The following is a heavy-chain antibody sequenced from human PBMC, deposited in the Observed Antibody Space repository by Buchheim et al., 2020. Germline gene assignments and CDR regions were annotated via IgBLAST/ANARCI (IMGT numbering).Heavy chain of an antibody. V-gene: IGHV3-30-3*01. J-gene: IGHJ4*02. D-gene: IGHD3-16*01. CDR1: GFTFSSYA. CDR2: ISYDGRQK. CDR3: ERSNNDGYLGGRGKDY. Sequence: QVQLVESGGGVVQPGRSLRVSCAASGFTFSSYAMHWVRQAPGRGLEWVAVISYDGRQKYCTDSVKGRFTISRDNSKNTLYLQMNSLRAEDTAVYHGERSNNDGYLGGRGKDYWGQGTL.